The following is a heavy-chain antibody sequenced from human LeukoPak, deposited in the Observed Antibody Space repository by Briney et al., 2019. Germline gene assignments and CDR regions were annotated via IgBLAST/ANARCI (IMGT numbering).Heavy chain of an antibody. CDR2: ISGSGDSR. CDR3: ARRSDYFDY. Sequence: PGGSLRLSCAASGFTFSSCAMSWVRQAPGKGLEWVSLISGSGDSRYYADSVKGRFTISRDNAKNTLWLQMNSLRDEDTAVYYCARRSDYFDYWGQGTLVTVSS. D-gene: IGHD3-3*01. V-gene: IGHV3-23*01. CDR1: GFTFSSCA. J-gene: IGHJ4*02.